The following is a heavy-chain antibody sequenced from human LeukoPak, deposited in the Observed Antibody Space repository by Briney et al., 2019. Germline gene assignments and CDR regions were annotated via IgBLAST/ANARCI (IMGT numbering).Heavy chain of an antibody. V-gene: IGHV3-53*01. CDR3: ASNDFWSGYKDGAFDI. J-gene: IGHJ3*02. D-gene: IGHD3-3*01. CDR2: IYSGGST. Sequence: GGSLRLSCAASGFLFSSHGLHWVRQAPGKGLEWVSVIYSGGSTYYADSVKGRFTISRDNSKNTLYLQMNSLRAEDTAVYYCASNDFWSGYKDGAFDIWGQGTMVTVSS. CDR1: GFLFSSHG.